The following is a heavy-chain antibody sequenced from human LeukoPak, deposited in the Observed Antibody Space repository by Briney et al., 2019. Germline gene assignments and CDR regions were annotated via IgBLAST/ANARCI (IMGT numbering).Heavy chain of an antibody. CDR3: ARRGYYYYGMDV. CDR1: GGSISSYY. J-gene: IGHJ6*02. V-gene: IGHV4-59*08. CDR2: IYYSGGT. Sequence: KASETLSLTCAASGGSISSYYWSWIRQPPGKGLEWIGYIYYSGGTIYNPSLKSRVTISVDTSKNQFSLKLSSVTAADTAVYYCARRGYYYYGMDVWGQGTTVTVSS. D-gene: IGHD3-10*01.